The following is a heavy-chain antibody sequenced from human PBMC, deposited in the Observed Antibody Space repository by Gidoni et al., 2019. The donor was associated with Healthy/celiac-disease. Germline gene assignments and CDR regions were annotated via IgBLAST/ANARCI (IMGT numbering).Heavy chain of an antibody. CDR2: ISYDGSNK. CDR1: GFPFSSYG. D-gene: IGHD4-17*01. V-gene: IGHV3-30*18. J-gene: IGHJ4*02. CDR3: AKAGHYGSLDY. Sequence: QVQLVESGGGVVQPGRSLRLSCAASGFPFSSYGMHWVRQAPGKGLEWVAVISYDGSNKYYADSVKGRFTISRDNSRNTLYLQMNSLRAEDTAVYYCAKAGHYGSLDYWGQGTLVTVSS.